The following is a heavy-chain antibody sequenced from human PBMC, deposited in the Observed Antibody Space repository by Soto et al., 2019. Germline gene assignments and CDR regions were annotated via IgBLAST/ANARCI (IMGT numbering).Heavy chain of an antibody. D-gene: IGHD2-21*02. V-gene: IGHV1-3*01. CDR3: ARGAGYSGGHCWNDYYYAMDG. J-gene: IGHJ6*02. CDR2: INVGNGNT. Sequence: ASVKVSCKASGYIFTDYAMHWVRQAPGQRLEWMGWINVGNGNTKYSQNFQARVTITRDTSASTAYMDLSSLRSEDTAVYYCARGAGYSGGHCWNDYYYAMDGWGQGTTVTVSS. CDR1: GYIFTDYA.